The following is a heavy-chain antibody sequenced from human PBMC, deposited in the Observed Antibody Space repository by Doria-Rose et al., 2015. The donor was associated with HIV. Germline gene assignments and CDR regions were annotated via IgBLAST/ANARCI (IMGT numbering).Heavy chain of an antibody. J-gene: IGHJ4*02. D-gene: IGHD6-13*01. V-gene: IGHV2-26*01. CDR3: ARIKSSRWYHKYYFDF. Sequence: SGPVLVKPTETLTLTCTVSGVSLSSPGMGVSWIRQPPGKALGWLANIFSDDDRSYKTSLKSRLTISRATSKSQVVLTMTDMDPVDTATYYCARIKSSRWYHKYYFDFWGQGTLVIVSA. CDR2: IFSDDDR. CDR1: GVSLSSPGMG.